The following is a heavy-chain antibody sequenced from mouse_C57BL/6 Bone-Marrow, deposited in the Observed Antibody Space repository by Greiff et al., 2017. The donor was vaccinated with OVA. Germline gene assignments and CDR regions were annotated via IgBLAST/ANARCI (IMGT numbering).Heavy chain of an antibody. CDR1: GYTFTDYY. CDR3: AMGLLRFFDY. Sequence: VQLQQSGAELVRPGASVKLSCKASGYTFTDYYINWVKQRPGQGLEWIARIYPGSGNTYYNEKFKGKATLTAEKSSSTAYMQLSSLTSEDSAVYFCAMGLLRFFDYWGQGTTLTVSS. D-gene: IGHD1-1*01. V-gene: IGHV1-76*01. CDR2: IYPGSGNT. J-gene: IGHJ2*01.